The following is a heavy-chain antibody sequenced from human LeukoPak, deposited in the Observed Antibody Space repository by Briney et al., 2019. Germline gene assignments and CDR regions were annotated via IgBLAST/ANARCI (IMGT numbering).Heavy chain of an antibody. J-gene: IGHJ6*02. D-gene: IGHD2-21*01. CDR1: GFTFSSYW. Sequence: GGSLRLSCTASGFTFSSYWMSWVRQAPGKGLEWVANIKQDGSEKDYVDSVKGRFTISRDNAQNSLYLQMNSLRAEDTAVYYCARYCGGDCYGMDVWGQGTTVTVSS. V-gene: IGHV3-7*01. CDR3: ARYCGGDCYGMDV. CDR2: IKQDGSEK.